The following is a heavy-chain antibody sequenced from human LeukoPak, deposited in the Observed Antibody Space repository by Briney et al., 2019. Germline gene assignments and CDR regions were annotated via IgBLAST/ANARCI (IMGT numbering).Heavy chain of an antibody. Sequence: SETLSLTCTVSGDSIKRISYYWGWVRQPPGKGREWIGSIFYSGTTYDKSSLKSRVSMSVDTSRKQFTRKRSSLTAADTAIYFCARQSGHLLNWYFDYWGQGSLVTVSS. CDR1: GDSIKRISYY. V-gene: IGHV4-39*01. J-gene: IGHJ4*02. CDR3: ARQSGHLLNWYFDY. CDR2: IFYSGTT. D-gene: IGHD2-15*01.